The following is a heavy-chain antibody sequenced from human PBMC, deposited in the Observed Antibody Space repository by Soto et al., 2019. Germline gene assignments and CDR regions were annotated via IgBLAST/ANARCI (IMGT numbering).Heavy chain of an antibody. D-gene: IGHD3-10*01. J-gene: IGHJ4*02. CDR2: IYYSGST. V-gene: IGHV4-59*01. CDR3: ARSLLRFGDFDF. Sequence: QVQLQESGPGLVKPSETLSLTCTVSGVSFSSYYWNWIRQPPGKGLDWIGYIYYSGSTDYSPSLKSRVTISVVTSKNQFSLKLSSVTSVDTAVYYCARSLLRFGDFDFWGQGTLVTVSS. CDR1: GVSFSSYY.